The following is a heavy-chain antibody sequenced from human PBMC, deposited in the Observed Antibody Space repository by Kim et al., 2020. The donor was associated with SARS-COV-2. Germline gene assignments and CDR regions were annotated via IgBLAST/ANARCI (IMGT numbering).Heavy chain of an antibody. D-gene: IGHD2-2*01. V-gene: IGHV3-21*01. J-gene: IGHJ6*02. CDR3: AREKDIVVVQQGRGMDV. CDR2: ISSSSSYI. Sequence: GGSLRLSCAASGFTFSSYSMNWVRQAPGKGLEWVSSISSSSSYIYYADSVKGRFTISRDNTKNSLYLQMNSLRAEDTAVYYCAREKDIVVVQQGRGMDVWGQGTTVTVSS. CDR1: GFTFSSYS.